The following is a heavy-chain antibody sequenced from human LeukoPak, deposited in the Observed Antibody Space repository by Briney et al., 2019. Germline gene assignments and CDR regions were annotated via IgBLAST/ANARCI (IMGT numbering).Heavy chain of an antibody. J-gene: IGHJ4*02. D-gene: IGHD3-22*01. Sequence: GGSLRLSCAASGFILSSYSMSWVRQAPGKGLEWLSYISSSNHAIYYADSVKGRFTISRDNAKNSPFLQMNSLRDEDTAVYYCARGYYSLGYFDYWGQGALVTVSS. CDR3: ARGYYSLGYFDY. CDR2: ISSSNHAI. CDR1: GFILSSYS. V-gene: IGHV3-48*02.